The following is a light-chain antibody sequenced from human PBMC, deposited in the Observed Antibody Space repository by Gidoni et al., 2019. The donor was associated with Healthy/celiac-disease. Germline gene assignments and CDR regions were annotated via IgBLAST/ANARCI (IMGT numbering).Light chain of an antibody. CDR1: QSIRSN. V-gene: IGKV3-15*01. Sequence: EIVMTQSPVTLSLSPGERATLSCRASQSIRSNLAWYQQKAGQAPRLVIYGASTRATGIPARFSGSGSGTEFTLTISSLQSEDFAVYYCQQYNNWPPTWTFSQGTKVEIK. CDR2: GAS. J-gene: IGKJ1*01. CDR3: QQYNNWPPTWT.